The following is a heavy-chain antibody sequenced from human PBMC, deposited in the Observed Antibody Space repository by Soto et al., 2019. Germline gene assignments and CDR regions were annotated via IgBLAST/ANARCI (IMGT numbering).Heavy chain of an antibody. V-gene: IGHV3-33*01. J-gene: IGHJ6*02. CDR2: IWNDGSNK. Sequence: GGSLRLSCAASGFTFSSYGMHWVRQAPGKGLEWVAVIWNDGSNKYYADSVKGRFTISRDNSKNTLYLQMNSLRAEDTAVYYCASAAAGIYYYYGMDVWGQGTTVTVSS. D-gene: IGHD6-13*01. CDR3: ASAAAGIYYYYGMDV. CDR1: GFTFSSYG.